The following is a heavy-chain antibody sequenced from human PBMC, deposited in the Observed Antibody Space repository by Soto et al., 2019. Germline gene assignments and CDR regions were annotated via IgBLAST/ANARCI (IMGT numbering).Heavy chain of an antibody. V-gene: IGHV3-23*01. D-gene: IGHD2-2*01. CDR1: GFTFRRFA. CDR3: ARGHTTSPNWFDP. Sequence: EVQLLESGGGLVQPGGSLRLSCAASGFTFRRFALNWVRQAPGKGLEWVSGISGAGDGTDYGDSVKGRFTISKDNAKNSVYLQMNSLRAEDTAVYYCARGHTTSPNWFDPWGQGTLVTVSS. CDR2: ISGAGDGT. J-gene: IGHJ5*02.